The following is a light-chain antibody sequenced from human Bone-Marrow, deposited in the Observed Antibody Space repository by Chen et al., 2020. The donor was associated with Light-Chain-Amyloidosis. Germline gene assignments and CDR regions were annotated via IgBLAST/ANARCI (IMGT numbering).Light chain of an antibody. V-gene: IGLV3-21*02. Sequence: SYVLTQPSSVSVAPGQTATIACGGNNIGSTSVHWYQQTPVQAPLLVVYDDSDRPSGIPERLSGSNSGNTATMTISRVEAGDEADYYCQVWDRSSDRPVFGGGTTLTVL. CDR3: QVWDRSSDRPV. CDR1: NIGSTS. CDR2: DDS. J-gene: IGLJ3*02.